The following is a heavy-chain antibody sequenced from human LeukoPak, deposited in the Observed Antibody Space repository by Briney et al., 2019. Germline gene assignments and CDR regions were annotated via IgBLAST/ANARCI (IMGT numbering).Heavy chain of an antibody. D-gene: IGHD3-9*01. CDR3: ASIDSNDAFDV. CDR1: GFTFSSYA. CDR2: ISSSSSYI. Sequence: KPGGSLRLSCSASGFTFSSYAMHWVRQAPGKGLEWVSSISSSSSYIYYADSVKGRFTISRDNAKNSLYLQMNSLRAEDTAVYYCASIDSNDAFDVWGQGTMVTVSS. J-gene: IGHJ3*01. V-gene: IGHV3-21*01.